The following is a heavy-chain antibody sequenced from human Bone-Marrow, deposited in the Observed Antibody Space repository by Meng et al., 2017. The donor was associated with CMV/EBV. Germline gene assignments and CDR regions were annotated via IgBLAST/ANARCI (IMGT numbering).Heavy chain of an antibody. Sequence: LSNSGVGVGWIRQPPGKALEWLALIYWNDDKRYSPSLKSRLTINKDTYKNQVVLTMTNMDPVDTATYYCAHHCGRYCSSTSCLNWFDPWGQGTLVTVSS. V-gene: IGHV2-5*01. CDR2: IYWNDDK. CDR3: AHHCGRYCSSTSCLNWFDP. D-gene: IGHD2-2*01. CDR1: LSNSGVG. J-gene: IGHJ5*02.